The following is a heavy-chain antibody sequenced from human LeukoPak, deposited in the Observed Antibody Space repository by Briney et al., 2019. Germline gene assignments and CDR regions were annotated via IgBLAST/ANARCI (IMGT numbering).Heavy chain of an antibody. CDR1: GFTFSSYA. J-gene: IGHJ6*02. V-gene: IGHV3-23*01. Sequence: GGSLRLSCAASGFTFSSYAMSWVRQAPGKGLEWVSAISGSGGSTYYADSVKGRFTISRDNSKNTLYLQMNSLRAEDTAVYYCARHGSGSQKDYYYGMDVWGQGTTVTVSS. CDR2: ISGSGGST. D-gene: IGHD3-10*01. CDR3: ARHGSGSQKDYYYGMDV.